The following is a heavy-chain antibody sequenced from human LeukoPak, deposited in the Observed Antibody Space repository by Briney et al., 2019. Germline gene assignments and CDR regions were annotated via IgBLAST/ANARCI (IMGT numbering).Heavy chain of an antibody. CDR2: INPNSGGT. CDR1: GYTFTGYY. CDR3: AREGSSPPFSGSFDS. J-gene: IGHJ4*02. Sequence: ASVKVSCKASGYTFTGYYMHWVRQAPGQGLEWMGWINPNSGGTNYAQKFQGRVTITADESTSTAYMELSSLRSEDTAVYYCAREGSSPPFSGSFDSWGQGTLVTVSS. V-gene: IGHV1-2*02. D-gene: IGHD2/OR15-2a*01.